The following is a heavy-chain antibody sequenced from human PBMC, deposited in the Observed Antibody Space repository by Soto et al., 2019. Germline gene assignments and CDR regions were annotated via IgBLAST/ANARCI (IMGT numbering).Heavy chain of an antibody. Sequence: ASVKVSCKASGCTFSSYAISWVRQAPGQGLEWMGGIIPIFGTANYAQKFQGRVTITADESTSTAYMELSSLRSEDTAVYYCARDTDIVGATTLFYYGMDVWGQGTTVTVSS. V-gene: IGHV1-69*13. CDR2: IIPIFGTA. CDR3: ARDTDIVGATTLFYYGMDV. CDR1: GCTFSSYA. D-gene: IGHD1-26*01. J-gene: IGHJ6*02.